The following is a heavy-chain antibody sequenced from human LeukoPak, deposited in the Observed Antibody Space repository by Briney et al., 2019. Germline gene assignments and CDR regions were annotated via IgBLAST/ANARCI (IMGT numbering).Heavy chain of an antibody. CDR1: GGSISSSSYY. J-gene: IGHJ5*02. V-gene: IGHV4-39*01. CDR2: IYYSGST. Sequence: SETLSLTCTVSGGSISSSSYYWGWIRQPPAKGLEWIGSIYYSGSTYYNPSLKSRVTISVDTSKNQFSLKLSSVTAADTAVYYCARSYYDFWSGYYRPNWFDPWGQGTLVTVSS. D-gene: IGHD3-3*01. CDR3: ARSYYDFWSGYYRPNWFDP.